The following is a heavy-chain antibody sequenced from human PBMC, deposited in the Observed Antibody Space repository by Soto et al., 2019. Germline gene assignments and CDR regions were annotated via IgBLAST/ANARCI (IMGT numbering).Heavy chain of an antibody. V-gene: IGHV3-23*01. D-gene: IGHD3-16*01. J-gene: IGHJ4*02. Sequence: GGSLRLSCAASGFKFSNYAMSWVRQAPGKGLEWVSLISATGGGTYYADSVKGRFTISRDNSHNTLYLQVHSLTAEDTAVYYCAKDRRAGGNSAFYFDFWGQGAQVNVSS. CDR2: ISATGGGT. CDR1: GFKFSNYA. CDR3: AKDRRAGGNSAFYFDF.